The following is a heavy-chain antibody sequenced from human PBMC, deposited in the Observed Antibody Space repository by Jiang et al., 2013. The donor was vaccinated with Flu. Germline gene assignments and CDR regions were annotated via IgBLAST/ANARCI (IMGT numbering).Heavy chain of an antibody. CDR3: ARIRPSDGYSFDI. CDR2: INPNSGGT. J-gene: IGHJ3*02. V-gene: IGHV1-2*06. Sequence: SVKVSCKASGYTFTGYYMHWVRQAPGQGLEWMGRINPNSGGTNYAQKFQGRVTMTRDTSISTAYMELSRLRSDDTAVYYCARIRPSDGYSFDIWGQGTMVTVSS. CDR1: GYTFTGYY. D-gene: IGHD5-24*01.